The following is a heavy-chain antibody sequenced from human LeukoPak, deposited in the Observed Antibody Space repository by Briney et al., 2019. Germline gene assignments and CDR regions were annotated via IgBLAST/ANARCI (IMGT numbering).Heavy chain of an antibody. D-gene: IGHD3-10*01. CDR1: GFTVSSNY. CDR2: IYSGGST. Sequence: GGSLRLSCAASGFTVSSNYMSWVRQAPGKGLEWVSVIYSGGSTYYADSVKGRFTISRDNSKNTLYLQMNSLRAEDTAVYYCARDHGIRFGESPFDYWGQGTLVTVSS. CDR3: ARDHGIRFGESPFDY. V-gene: IGHV3-66*01. J-gene: IGHJ4*02.